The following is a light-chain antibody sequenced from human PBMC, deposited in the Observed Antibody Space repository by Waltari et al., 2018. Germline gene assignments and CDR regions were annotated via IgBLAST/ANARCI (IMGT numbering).Light chain of an antibody. CDR3: QQPPGT. J-gene: IGKJ4*01. V-gene: IGKV1-9*01. CDR2: AAY. CDR1: QDISNS. Sequence: DIQMTQSPSSLSASVGDRVTITCQAIQDISNSLDWYRQRPGKAPKPLIFAAYTLQSVVPSRRSCSRSGTEFTLTISSLQPEDLATYYCQQPPGTFGGGTKVEIK.